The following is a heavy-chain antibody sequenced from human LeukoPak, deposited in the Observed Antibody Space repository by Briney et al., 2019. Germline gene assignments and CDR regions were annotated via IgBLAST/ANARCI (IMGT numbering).Heavy chain of an antibody. CDR1: GGSFGGYY. D-gene: IGHD6-6*01. J-gene: IGHJ5*02. V-gene: IGHV4-34*01. CDR2: INHSGST. CDR3: ARRGSSNWFDP. Sequence: SETLSLTCAVYGGSFGGYYWSWIRQPPGKGLEWIGEINHSGSTNYNPSLKSRVTISVDTSKKEFYLKLTSVTAADTAVYYCARRGSSNWFDPWGQGTLVTVSS.